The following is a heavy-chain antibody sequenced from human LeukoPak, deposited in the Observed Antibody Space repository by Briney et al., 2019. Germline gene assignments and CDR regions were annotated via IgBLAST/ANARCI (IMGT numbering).Heavy chain of an antibody. D-gene: IGHD3-16*02. J-gene: IGHJ3*02. V-gene: IGHV1-46*01. Sequence: ASVKVSCKASGYTFTSYYMHWVRQAPGQGLEWMGIINPSGGSTSYAQKFQGRVTMTRDTSISTAYMELSRLRSDDTAVYYCARASYPRDAFDIWGQGTMVTVSS. CDR2: INPSGGST. CDR3: ARASYPRDAFDI. CDR1: GYTFTSYY.